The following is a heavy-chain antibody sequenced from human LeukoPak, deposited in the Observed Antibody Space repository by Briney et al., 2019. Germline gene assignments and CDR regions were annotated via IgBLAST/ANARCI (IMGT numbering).Heavy chain of an antibody. D-gene: IGHD6-19*01. V-gene: IGHV3-30*18. J-gene: IGHJ6*03. Sequence: PGGSLRLSCAASGFTFSSYGMHWVRQAPGKGLEWVAVISYDGSNKYYADSVKGRFTISRDNSKNTLYLQMNSLRAEDTAVYYCAKDSSGWYPHYYYYMDVWGKGTTVTVSS. CDR2: ISYDGSNK. CDR3: AKDSSGWYPHYYYYMDV. CDR1: GFTFSSYG.